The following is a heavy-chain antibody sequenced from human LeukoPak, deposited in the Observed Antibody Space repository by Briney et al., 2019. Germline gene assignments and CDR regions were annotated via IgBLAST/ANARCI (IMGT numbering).Heavy chain of an antibody. D-gene: IGHD3-10*02. Sequence: SETLSLTCTVSGGSISSSSYYWGWIRQPPGKGLEWIGSTYYSGSTYYNPSLKSRVTISVDTSKNQFSLKLSSVTAADTAVYYCATLFGDAASWFDPWGQGTLVTVSS. J-gene: IGHJ5*02. CDR3: ATLFGDAASWFDP. CDR1: GGSISSSSYY. V-gene: IGHV4-39*01. CDR2: TYYSGST.